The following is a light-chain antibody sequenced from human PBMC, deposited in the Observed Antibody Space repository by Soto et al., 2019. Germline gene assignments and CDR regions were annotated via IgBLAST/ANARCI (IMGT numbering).Light chain of an antibody. CDR1: QSISSY. V-gene: IGKV1-39*01. Sequence: DLQMTQSPSSLSASVGARVTITCRASQSISSYLNWYQQKPGKAPKLPIYAASSLQSGVPSRFSGSGTGTDFTLTISSLQPEESATYYCQQSYTTPLTVGGGTKVDIK. CDR2: AAS. J-gene: IGKJ4*01. CDR3: QQSYTTPLT.